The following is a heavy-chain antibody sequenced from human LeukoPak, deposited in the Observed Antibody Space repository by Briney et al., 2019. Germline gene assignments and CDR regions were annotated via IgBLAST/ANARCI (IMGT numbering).Heavy chain of an antibody. J-gene: IGHJ5*02. CDR2: INHSGST. V-gene: IGHV4-34*01. Sequence: SETLSLTCAVYGGSFSGYYWSWIRQPPGKGLEWIGEINHSGSTNYNPSLKSRVTISVDKSKNQFSLKLSSVTAADTAVYYCARGRAYYDFWSGYYNWFDPWGQGTLVTVSS. CDR3: ARGRAYYDFWSGYYNWFDP. D-gene: IGHD3-3*01. CDR1: GGSFSGYY.